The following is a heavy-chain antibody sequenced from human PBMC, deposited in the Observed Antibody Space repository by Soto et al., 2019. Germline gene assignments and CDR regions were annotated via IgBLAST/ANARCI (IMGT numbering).Heavy chain of an antibody. CDR2: LNPNSGDT. V-gene: IGHV1-8*01. J-gene: IGHJ4*02. Sequence: QGQLVQSGAEVKKPGASVKVSCKASGYTFSSYDINWVRQATGQGLEWMGWLNPNSGDTGYAQKFQGRVTLTRNTPITTAHIDLLCLTSHDTAVYCRATAGGGWYLYWGQGTLVTVSS. CDR3: ATAGGGWYLY. D-gene: IGHD6-19*01. CDR1: GYTFSSYD.